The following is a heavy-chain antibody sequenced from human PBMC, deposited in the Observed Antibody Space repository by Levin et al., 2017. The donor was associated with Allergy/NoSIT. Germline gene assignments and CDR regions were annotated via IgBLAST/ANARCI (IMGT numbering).Heavy chain of an antibody. J-gene: IGHJ6*03. Sequence: GESLKISCAASGFTFSSFAMHWVRQAPGKGLEWVAVISYDGRNKYYADSVKGRFTISRDNSKNTLYLQMSSLRAEDTAVYYCARGGVDWNDVRWDYYCMDVWGKGTTVTVSS. D-gene: IGHD1-1*01. CDR3: ARGGVDWNDVRWDYYCMDV. CDR1: GFTFSSFA. CDR2: ISYDGRNK. V-gene: IGHV3-30*04.